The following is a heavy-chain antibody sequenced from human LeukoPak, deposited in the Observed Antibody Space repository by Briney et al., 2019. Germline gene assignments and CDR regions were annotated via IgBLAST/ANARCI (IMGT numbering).Heavy chain of an antibody. V-gene: IGHV3-20*04. J-gene: IGHJ4*02. Sequence: PGGSLRLSCAASGFTFDDYGMSWVRQAPGKGLEWVSGINWNGGSTGYADSVKGRFTISRDNAKNSLYLQMNSLRAEDTALYYCARWGYYYDSSGYSLFVYWGQGTLVTVSS. D-gene: IGHD3-22*01. CDR2: INWNGGST. CDR3: ARWGYYYDSSGYSLFVY. CDR1: GFTFDDYG.